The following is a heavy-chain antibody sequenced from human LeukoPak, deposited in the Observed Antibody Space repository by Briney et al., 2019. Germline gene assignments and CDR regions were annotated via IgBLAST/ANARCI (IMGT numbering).Heavy chain of an antibody. V-gene: IGHV3-48*02. Sequence: PGGALRLSCAASGFTISNYGMNWVRQAPGEGLEWVSYIISSGTTIYYADSVKGRFTISRDNAKNSLHLQMNSLRDEDTAVYYCARVTGTWWADYWGQGTLVTVSS. J-gene: IGHJ4*02. D-gene: IGHD2-8*02. CDR2: IISSGTTI. CDR1: GFTISNYG. CDR3: ARVTGTWWADY.